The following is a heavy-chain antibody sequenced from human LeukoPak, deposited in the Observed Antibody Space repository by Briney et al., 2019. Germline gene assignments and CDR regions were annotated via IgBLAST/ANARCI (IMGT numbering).Heavy chain of an antibody. V-gene: IGHV1-3*01. J-gene: IGHJ6*02. Sequence: GASVKVSCTAAGYTFIRYGISWVRQAPGQRLEWMGWINAGNGNTKYSQKFQGRVTITRDTSASTAYMELSSLRSEDTAVYYCARTTVTTYYYYYGMDVWGQGTTVTVSS. D-gene: IGHD4-17*01. CDR2: INAGNGNT. CDR1: GYTFIRYG. CDR3: ARTTVTTYYYYYGMDV.